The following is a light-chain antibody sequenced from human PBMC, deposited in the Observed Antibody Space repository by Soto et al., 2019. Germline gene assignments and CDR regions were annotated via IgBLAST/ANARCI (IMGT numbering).Light chain of an antibody. Sequence: DIVMTQPPDSLAVSLGERATINCKSSQSVLYNSNNKNYLTWYQQKPGQPPKLLIYWASTRESGVPDRFSGSGSGTDFTLTISSLQAEDVAVYYCQQYYGTPVTFGQGTKVEIK. V-gene: IGKV4-1*01. CDR1: QSVLYNSNNKNY. J-gene: IGKJ1*01. CDR3: QQYYGTPVT. CDR2: WAS.